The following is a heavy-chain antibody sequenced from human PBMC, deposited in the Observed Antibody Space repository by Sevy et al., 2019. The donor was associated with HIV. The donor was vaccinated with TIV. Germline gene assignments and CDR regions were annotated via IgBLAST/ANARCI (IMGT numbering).Heavy chain of an antibody. D-gene: IGHD3-16*02. V-gene: IGHV4-59*01. CDR2: IYYSGTT. J-gene: IGHJ5*01. CDR3: ARARYEYVWGGYRTSWFDS. CDR1: GGSISSYY. Sequence: SETLSLTCTVSGGSISSYYWSWIRQPPGKGLEWIGYIYYSGTTNYNPSLKSRVTMSVDTSKSQFSLKLSSVTAADTAVYFCARARYEYVWGGYRTSWFDSWGQGTLVTVSS.